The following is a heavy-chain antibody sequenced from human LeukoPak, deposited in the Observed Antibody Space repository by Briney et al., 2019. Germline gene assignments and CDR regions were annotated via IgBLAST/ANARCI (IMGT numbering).Heavy chain of an antibody. Sequence: ASVKVSCKASGYTFTDSYIHWVRQAPGQGLEWMGWVSAYNGNTNYAQNLQGRVTMTTDTSTSTAYMELRSLRSDDTAVYYCARRFGESNDYWGQGTLVTVSS. J-gene: IGHJ4*02. CDR3: ARRFGESNDY. D-gene: IGHD3-10*01. CDR2: VSAYNGNT. CDR1: GYTFTDSY. V-gene: IGHV1-18*04.